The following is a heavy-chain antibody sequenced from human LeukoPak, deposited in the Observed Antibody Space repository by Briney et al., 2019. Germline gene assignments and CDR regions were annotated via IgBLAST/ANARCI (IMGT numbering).Heavy chain of an antibody. CDR1: GFTFSSSS. J-gene: IGHJ4*02. Sequence: PGGSLRLSCAASGFTFSSSSMNWVRQAPGKGLEWVSYISTSSSTIYYADSVKGRFTISRDNAKNSLYLQMNSLRAEDTAVYYCARESPQLSSFDYWGLGTLVTVSS. D-gene: IGHD2-2*01. V-gene: IGHV3-48*01. CDR2: ISTSSSTI. CDR3: ARESPQLSSFDY.